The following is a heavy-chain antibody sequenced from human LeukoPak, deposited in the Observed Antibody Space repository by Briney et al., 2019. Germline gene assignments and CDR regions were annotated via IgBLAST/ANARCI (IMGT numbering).Heavy chain of an antibody. Sequence: GASVKVSCKASGYTFTGYYMHWVRQAPGQGLEWMGWINPNSGGTNNAQKFQGRVTMTRDTSISTAYMELSRLRSDDTAVYYCARDFQYCSSTSCYMAFDPWGQGTLVTVSS. J-gene: IGHJ5*02. CDR3: ARDFQYCSSTSCYMAFDP. CDR1: GYTFTGYY. V-gene: IGHV1-2*02. D-gene: IGHD2-2*02. CDR2: INPNSGGT.